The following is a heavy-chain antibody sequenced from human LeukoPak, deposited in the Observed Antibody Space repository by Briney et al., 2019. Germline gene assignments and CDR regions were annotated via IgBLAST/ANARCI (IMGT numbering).Heavy chain of an antibody. V-gene: IGHV4-34*01. Sequence: SETLSLTCAVYGGSFSCYYWSWIRQPPGKGLEWIGEINHSGSTNYNPSLKSRVTISVDTSRNQFSLKLSSVTAADTAVYYCARVVGRIVVVPAAILKVQWFDPWGQGTLVTVSS. J-gene: IGHJ5*02. CDR2: INHSGST. CDR3: ARVVGRIVVVPAAILKVQWFDP. D-gene: IGHD2-2*01. CDR1: GGSFSCYY.